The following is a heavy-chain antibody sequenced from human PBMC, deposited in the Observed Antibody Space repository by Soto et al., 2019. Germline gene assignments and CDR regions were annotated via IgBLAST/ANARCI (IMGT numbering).Heavy chain of an antibody. CDR3: ATVRTGSYYSDY. V-gene: IGHV4-59*12. J-gene: IGHJ4*02. D-gene: IGHD1-26*01. CDR2: FFYSGST. CDR1: GGSISSYY. Sequence: SETLSLTCTVSGGSISSYYWSWIRQPPGKGLEWIGYFFYSGSTNYNPSLKSRVTISVDTSKNQFSLKLSSVTAADTAVYYCATVRTGSYYSDYWGQGTLVTVSS.